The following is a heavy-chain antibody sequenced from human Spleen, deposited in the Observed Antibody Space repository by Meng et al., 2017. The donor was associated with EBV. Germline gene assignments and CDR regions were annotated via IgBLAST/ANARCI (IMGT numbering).Heavy chain of an antibody. CDR2: IKDTGST. J-gene: IGHJ4*02. D-gene: IGHD4-17*01. CDR1: GASLRGTY. CDR3: ARFYTYGDVPSEADS. V-gene: IGHV4-34*01. Sequence: QGQLQQWGAGLLKPSETLSLTCAVYGASLRGTYWSWIRQAPGKGLEWIGEIKDTGSTNYNLSLKGRVTISVDKSNNQFSLKLTSVTAADTAVYYCARFYTYGDVPSEADSWGQGNLVTVSS.